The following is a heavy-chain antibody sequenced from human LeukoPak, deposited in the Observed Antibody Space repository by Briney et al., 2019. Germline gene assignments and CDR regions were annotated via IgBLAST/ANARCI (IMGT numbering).Heavy chain of an antibody. D-gene: IGHD3-3*01. Sequence: ASVKVSCTASGYTFTSYDINWVRQATGQGLEWMGWMNPNSGNTGYAQKFQGRVTMTRNTSISTAYMELSSLRSEDTAVYYCARVYYDFWSGYYGLDYWGQGTLVTVSS. V-gene: IGHV1-8*01. CDR3: ARVYYDFWSGYYGLDY. CDR1: GYTFTSYD. J-gene: IGHJ4*02. CDR2: MNPNSGNT.